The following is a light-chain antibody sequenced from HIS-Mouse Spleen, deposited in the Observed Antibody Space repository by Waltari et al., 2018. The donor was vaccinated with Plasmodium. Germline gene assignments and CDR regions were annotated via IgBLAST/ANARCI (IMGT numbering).Light chain of an antibody. CDR2: WAS. Sequence: DILMTQSPDSLAVSLGERATINCKSSQSVLYSSNNKNYLAWYQQKPGQPPKLLIYWASTRESGVPDRFSGSGSGTDFTLTISSLQAEDVAVYYCQQYYSTPPYTFGHGTKLEIK. V-gene: IGKV4-1*01. J-gene: IGKJ2*01. CDR3: QQYYSTPPYT. CDR1: QSVLYSSNNKNY.